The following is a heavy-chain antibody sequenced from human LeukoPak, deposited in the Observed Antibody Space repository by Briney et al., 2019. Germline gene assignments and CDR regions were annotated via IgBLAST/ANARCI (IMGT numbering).Heavy chain of an antibody. Sequence: PGGSLRLSCAASGFTFSNYWMTWVRQAPGKGLEWVANINQEGSEKYYVGSVKGRFTISRDNAKNSLSLQMNSLRAEDTALYYCARALYYYENNWGQGTLVTVSS. V-gene: IGHV3-7*01. D-gene: IGHD3-22*01. CDR2: INQEGSEK. CDR1: GFTFSNYW. CDR3: ARALYYYENN. J-gene: IGHJ4*02.